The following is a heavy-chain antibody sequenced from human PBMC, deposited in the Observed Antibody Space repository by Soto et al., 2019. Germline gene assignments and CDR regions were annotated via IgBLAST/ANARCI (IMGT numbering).Heavy chain of an antibody. Sequence: PGGSLRLSCAASGFTFSSYSMNWVRQAPGKGLEWVSYIISSSSTIYYADSVKGRFTISRDNAKNSLYLQMNSLRDEDTAVYCCARVKSRHLSGYYPPYYYGMDVWGQGTTVTVSS. J-gene: IGHJ6*02. CDR3: ARVKSRHLSGYYPPYYYGMDV. CDR1: GFTFSSYS. CDR2: IISSSSTI. D-gene: IGHD3-22*01. V-gene: IGHV3-48*02.